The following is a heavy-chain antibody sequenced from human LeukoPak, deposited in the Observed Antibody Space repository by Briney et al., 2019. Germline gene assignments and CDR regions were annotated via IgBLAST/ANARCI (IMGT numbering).Heavy chain of an antibody. CDR2: VYSSGSA. V-gene: IGHV4-59*01. D-gene: IGHD5-18*01. CDR3: ARCGYSYGTGFDY. CDR1: GVSISSYD. J-gene: IGHJ4*02. Sequence: SETLSLTCTVSGVSISSYDWSGIRQPPGKGLEWSGYVYSSGSANYNPSLKSRVTISVDTSKNQFSLKLSSVTAEDTAVYYCARCGYSYGTGFDYWGQGTLVTVSS.